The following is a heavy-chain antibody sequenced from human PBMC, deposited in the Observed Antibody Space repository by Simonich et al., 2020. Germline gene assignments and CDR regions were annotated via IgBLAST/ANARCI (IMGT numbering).Heavy chain of an antibody. CDR1: GYTFTGYY. CDR3: ARGRLTGDKGAFDI. Sequence: QVQLVQSGAEVTKPGASGKVSCKASGYTFTGYYMHWARQDPGQGLEWRGWINPNSGGTNYAQKFQGRVTMTRDTSISTAYMELSRLRSDDTAVYYCARGRLTGDKGAFDIWGQGTMVTVSS. J-gene: IGHJ3*02. V-gene: IGHV1-2*02. D-gene: IGHD7-27*01. CDR2: INPNSGGT.